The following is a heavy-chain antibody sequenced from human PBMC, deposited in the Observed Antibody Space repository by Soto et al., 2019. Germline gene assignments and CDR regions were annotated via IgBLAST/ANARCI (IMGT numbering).Heavy chain of an antibody. J-gene: IGHJ4*02. D-gene: IGHD3-10*01. CDR2: IYYSGST. V-gene: IGHV4-59*02. CDR1: GDSVTSYY. CDR3: ARSAGTQFDY. Sequence: SETLSLTCSFSGDSVTSYYWSWIRQPPGKGLEWIGYIYYSGSTNYNPSLKSRVTISVDTSKNQFFLKLTSVTAADTAVYYCARSAGTQFDYWGQGTLVTVS.